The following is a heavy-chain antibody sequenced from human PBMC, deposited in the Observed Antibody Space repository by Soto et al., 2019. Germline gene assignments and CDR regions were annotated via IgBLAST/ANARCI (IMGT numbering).Heavy chain of an antibody. CDR1: GESIDTAGYY. CDR3: SRGDY. CDR2: IYHSGAT. J-gene: IGHJ4*02. Sequence: QVQLQESGPRLVRPSQTLSLTCTVSGESIDTAGYYWTWIRQRPGRGLEWLGFIYHSGATYYSSSMKSRLSISIDRSQNRFSLKVTSVTAADTAVYFCSRGDYWGQGMLVTVSS. V-gene: IGHV4-31*03.